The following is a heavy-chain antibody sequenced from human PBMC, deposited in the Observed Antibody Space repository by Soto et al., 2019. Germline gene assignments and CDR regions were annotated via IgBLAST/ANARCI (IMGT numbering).Heavy chain of an antibody. CDR2: IYYSGSI. V-gene: IGHV4-61*01. CDR3: ARYSSSSVFDY. CDR1: GGSVSSGSYY. Sequence: PSETLSLTCTISGGSVSSGSYYWSWIRQPPGKGLEWIGYIYYSGSIDYNPSLQSRVTISADTSKTQFSLTMSSVTAADTAVYYCARYSSSSVFDYWGQGILVTVSS. J-gene: IGHJ4*02. D-gene: IGHD6-6*01.